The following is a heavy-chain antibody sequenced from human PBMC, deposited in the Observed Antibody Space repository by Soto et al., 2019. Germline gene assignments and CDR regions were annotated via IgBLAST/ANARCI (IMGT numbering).Heavy chain of an antibody. V-gene: IGHV3-49*03. CDR3: TTEGPNKPYYYDSSRLVY. CDR1: GFTFGDYA. J-gene: IGHJ4*02. D-gene: IGHD3-22*01. CDR2: IRSKAYGGTT. Sequence: GGSLRLSCTASGFTFGDYAMSWFRQAPGKGLEWVGFIRSKAYGGTTEYAASVKGRFTISRDDSKSIAYLQMNSLKTEDTAVYYCTTEGPNKPYYYDSSRLVYLGQGTLVTVS.